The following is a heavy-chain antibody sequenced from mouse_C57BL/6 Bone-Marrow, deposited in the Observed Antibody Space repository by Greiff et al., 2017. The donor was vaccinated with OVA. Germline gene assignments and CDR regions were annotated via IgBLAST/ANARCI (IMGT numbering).Heavy chain of an antibody. V-gene: IGHV1-81*01. CDR1: GYTFTSYG. D-gene: IGHD4-1*01. Sequence: QVHVKQSGAELARPGASVKLSCKASGYTFTSYGISWVKQRTGQGLEWIGEIYPRSGNTYYNEKFKGKATLTADKSSSTAYMELRSLTSEDSAVYFCASETGTGAMDYWGQGTSVTVSS. J-gene: IGHJ4*01. CDR3: ASETGTGAMDY. CDR2: IYPRSGNT.